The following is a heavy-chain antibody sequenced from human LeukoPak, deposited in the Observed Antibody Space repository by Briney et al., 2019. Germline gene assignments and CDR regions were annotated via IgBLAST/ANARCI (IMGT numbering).Heavy chain of an antibody. CDR3: AKDSMLSPTPEYFQH. Sequence: GGSLRLSCAASGFTFSSYGMHWVRQAPGKGLEWVAYIRYDGSNKYYADSVKGRFTISRDNSKNTLYLQMNSLRAEDTAVYYCAKDSMLSPTPEYFQHWGQGTLVTVSS. CDR1: GFTFSSYG. CDR2: IRYDGSNK. D-gene: IGHD2-8*01. J-gene: IGHJ1*01. V-gene: IGHV3-30*02.